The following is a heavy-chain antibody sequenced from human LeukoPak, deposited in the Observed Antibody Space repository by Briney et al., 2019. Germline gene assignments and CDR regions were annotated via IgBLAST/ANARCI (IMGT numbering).Heavy chain of an antibody. Sequence: MXXXSAYNGNTNYAQKLQGRVTMTTDTSTSTAYMELRGLRSDDTAVYYCARVGRTGYSSSWYYFDYWGQGTLVTVSS. CDR3: ARVGRTGYSSSWYYFDY. CDR2: XSAYNGNT. J-gene: IGHJ4*02. V-gene: IGHV1-18*01. D-gene: IGHD6-13*01.